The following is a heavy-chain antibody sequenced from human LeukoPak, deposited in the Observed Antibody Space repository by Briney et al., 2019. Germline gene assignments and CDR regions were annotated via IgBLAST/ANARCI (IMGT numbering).Heavy chain of an antibody. Sequence: PSETLSLTCAVYGGSFSGYYWSWIRQPPGKGLEWIGEINHSGSTNYNPSLKSRVTISVDTSKNQFSLKLSSVTAADTAVYYCARCEGTLGYYYYYMDVWGKGTTVTISS. J-gene: IGHJ6*03. CDR3: ARCEGTLGYYYYYMDV. D-gene: IGHD3-16*01. CDR2: INHSGST. V-gene: IGHV4-34*01. CDR1: GGSFSGYY.